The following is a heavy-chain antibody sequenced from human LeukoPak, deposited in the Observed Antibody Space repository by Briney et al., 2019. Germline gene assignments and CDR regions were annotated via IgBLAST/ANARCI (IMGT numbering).Heavy chain of an antibody. Sequence: QAGGSLRLSCAASGFTFSSYGMHWVRQAPGKGLEWVAVISYDGSNKYYADSVKGRFTISRDNSKNTLYLQMNSLRHDDTAVYYCARDRPRTTSWGQGTTVTVSS. CDR1: GFTFSSYG. V-gene: IGHV3-30*03. J-gene: IGHJ6*02. CDR3: ARDRPRTTS. CDR2: ISYDGSNK. D-gene: IGHD1-1*01.